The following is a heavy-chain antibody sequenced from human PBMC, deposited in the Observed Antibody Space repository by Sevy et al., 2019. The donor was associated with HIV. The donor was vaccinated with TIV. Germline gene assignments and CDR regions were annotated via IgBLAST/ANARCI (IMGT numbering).Heavy chain of an antibody. CDR1: GFTFSSYA. Sequence: GGSLRLSYAASGFTFSSYAMSWVRQAPGKGLEWVSAISGSGGSTYYADSVKGRFTISRDNSKNTLYLQMNSLRAEDTAVYYCAKDYYGSGSYYHDAFDIWGQGTMVTVSS. J-gene: IGHJ3*02. V-gene: IGHV3-23*01. CDR2: ISGSGGST. CDR3: AKDYYGSGSYYHDAFDI. D-gene: IGHD3-10*01.